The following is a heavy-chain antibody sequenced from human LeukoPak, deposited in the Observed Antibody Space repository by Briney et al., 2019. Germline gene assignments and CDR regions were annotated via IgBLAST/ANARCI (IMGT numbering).Heavy chain of an antibody. Sequence: SETLSLTCAVYGGSFSGYYWSWIRQPPGKGLEWIGEINHSGSTNYNPSLKSRVTISVDTSKNQFSLKLSSVPAADTAVYYCARGCPWGYCSSTSCYPYYYYYYMDVWGKGTTVTVSS. V-gene: IGHV4-34*01. CDR1: GGSFSGYY. CDR3: ARGCPWGYCSSTSCYPYYYYYYMDV. D-gene: IGHD2-2*01. CDR2: INHSGST. J-gene: IGHJ6*03.